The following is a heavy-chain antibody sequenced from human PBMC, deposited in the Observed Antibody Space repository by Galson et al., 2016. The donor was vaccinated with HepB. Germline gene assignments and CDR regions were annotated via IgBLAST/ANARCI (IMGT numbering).Heavy chain of an antibody. J-gene: IGHJ4*02. Sequence: SETLSLTCAVYGGSFSGYYWSWIRQPPGRGLEWIGEVNYSPSLASRVTISVDTSNNHFSLRLTSVTAADTALYYCARQYWGGPSDYWGQGILVTVSS. D-gene: IGHD2/OR15-2a*01. CDR2: VNY. CDR1: GGSFSGYY. CDR3: ARQYWGGPSDY. V-gene: IGHV4-34*01.